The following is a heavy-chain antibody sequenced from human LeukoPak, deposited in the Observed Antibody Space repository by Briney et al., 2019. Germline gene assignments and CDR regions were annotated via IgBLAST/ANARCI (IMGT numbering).Heavy chain of an antibody. CDR3: ARSYYGSGSYSQYYFDY. Sequence: GGSLRLSCAASGFTFSSFGMHWARQAPGKGLEWVAVVWYDGSNTYYADSVKGRFTISRDNSKNTLYLQMNSLRAEDTAVYYCARSYYGSGSYSQYYFDYWGQGTLVTVSS. D-gene: IGHD3-10*01. CDR1: GFTFSSFG. V-gene: IGHV3-33*01. J-gene: IGHJ4*02. CDR2: VWYDGSNT.